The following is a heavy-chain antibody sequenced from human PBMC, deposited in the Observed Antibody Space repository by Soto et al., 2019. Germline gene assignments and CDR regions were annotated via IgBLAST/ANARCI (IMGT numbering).Heavy chain of an antibody. D-gene: IGHD2-15*01. J-gene: IGHJ4*02. V-gene: IGHV5-51*01. CDR3: AGRIFSCGSLFDY. CDR1: GYSFTSYW. Sequence: PGESLKISCKGSGYSFTSYWIGWVRQMPGKGLEWMGIIYPGDSDTRYSPSFQGQVTISADKSISTAYLQWSSLKASDTAMYYWAGRIFSCGSLFDYWGQGTLVTVSS. CDR2: IYPGDSDT.